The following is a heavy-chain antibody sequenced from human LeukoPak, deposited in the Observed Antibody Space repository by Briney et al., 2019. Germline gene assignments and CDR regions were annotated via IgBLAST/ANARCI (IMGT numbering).Heavy chain of an antibody. V-gene: IGHV4-4*02. J-gene: IGHJ4*02. CDR3: ARSKWELLHLIDY. D-gene: IGHD1-26*01. CDR2: IYHSGST. Sequence: SETLSLTCAVSGGSISSSNWWSWVRQPPGKGLEWIGEIYHSGSTNYNPSLKSRVTISVDKSKNQFSLKLSSVTAADTAVYYCARSKWELLHLIDYWGQGTLVTVSS. CDR1: GGSISSSNW.